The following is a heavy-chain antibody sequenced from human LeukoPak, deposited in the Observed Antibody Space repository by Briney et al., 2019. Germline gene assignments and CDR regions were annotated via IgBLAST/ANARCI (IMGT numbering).Heavy chain of an antibody. CDR2: IYHSGST. J-gene: IGHJ5*02. Sequence: SETLSLTCAVSGGSISSGGYSWSWIRQPPGKGLEWIGYIYHSGSTYYNPSLKSRVTTSVDRSKNQFSLKLSSVTAADTAVYYCAREASGWFDPWGQGTLVTVSS. CDR1: GGSISSGGYS. V-gene: IGHV4-30-2*01. D-gene: IGHD6-25*01. CDR3: AREASGWFDP.